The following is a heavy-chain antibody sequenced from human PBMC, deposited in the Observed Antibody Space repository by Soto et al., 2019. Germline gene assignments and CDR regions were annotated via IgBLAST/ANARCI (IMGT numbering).Heavy chain of an antibody. V-gene: IGHV4-39*01. CDR1: GVSISSASYY. CDR3: ARPTSDSFVEFDS. Sequence: SETLSLTCTVSGVSISSASYYWGWIRQPPGKGLEWIGSIYYSGNTYYNPPLKSRVTISVDMSENQFSLKLNFVTAADTAVYYCARPTSDSFVEFDSWGQGTLVTVSS. J-gene: IGHJ4*02. CDR2: IYYSGNT. D-gene: IGHD2-21*02.